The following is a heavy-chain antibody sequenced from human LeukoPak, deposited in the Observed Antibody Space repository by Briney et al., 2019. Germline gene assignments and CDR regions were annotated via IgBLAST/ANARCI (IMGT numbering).Heavy chain of an antibody. CDR2: IYHSGST. D-gene: IGHD6-13*01. J-gene: IGHJ4*02. CDR1: GGSISSSNW. CDR3: ARGLIAAAASYYFDY. Sequence: SGTLSLTCAVSGGSISSSNWWSWVRQPPGKGLEWIGEIYHSGSTNYNPSLKSRVTISVDKSKNQFSLELSSVTAADTAVYYCARGLIAAAASYYFDYWGQGTLVTVSS. V-gene: IGHV4-4*02.